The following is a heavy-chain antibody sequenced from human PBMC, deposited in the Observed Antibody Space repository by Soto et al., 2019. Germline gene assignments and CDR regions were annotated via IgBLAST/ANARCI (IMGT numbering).Heavy chain of an antibody. CDR1: GYTCSSIG. V-gene: IGHV1-18*01. CDR2: ISPYKGNT. D-gene: IGHD3-10*01. CDR3: SRDLDGQGSYYTNY. J-gene: IGHJ4*02. Sequence: QVQLVQSGAEVKKPGASVKVSCKTSGYTCSSIGISWVRQAPGQGLEWMGWISPYKGNTYYAQRLQGRVTMTTDTSTSTAYMERRSLRSEDTAVYFCSRDLDGQGSYYTNYLGQGTLVTVSS.